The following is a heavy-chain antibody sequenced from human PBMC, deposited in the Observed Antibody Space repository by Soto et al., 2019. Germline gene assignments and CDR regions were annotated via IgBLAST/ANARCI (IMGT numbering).Heavy chain of an antibody. V-gene: IGHV3-30*18. CDR2: ISYDGSNK. CDR1: GFTFSSYG. D-gene: IGHD2-8*01. CDR3: AKEDVDCTNGVCSSPRLGHMDV. J-gene: IGHJ6*03. Sequence: GGSLRLSCAASGFTFSSYGMHWVRQAPGKGLEWVAVISYDGSNKYYADSVKGRFTISRDNSKNTLYLQMNSLRAEDTAVYYCAKEDVDCTNGVCSSPRLGHMDVWGKGTTVTVSS.